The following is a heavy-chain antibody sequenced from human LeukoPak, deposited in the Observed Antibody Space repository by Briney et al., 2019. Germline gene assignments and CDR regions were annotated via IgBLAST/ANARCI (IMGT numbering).Heavy chain of an antibody. CDR2: IYWNDDK. Sequence: SGPTLVKPTQTLTLTCTFSGFSLSTSGVGVGWIRQPPGKALEWLALIYWNDDKRYSPSLKSRLTITKDTSKNQVVLTMTNMDPVDTATYYCAHSGRGYYDFWSGYYDWFDPWGQGTLVTVSS. CDR1: GFSLSTSGVG. V-gene: IGHV2-5*01. CDR3: AHSGRGYYDFWSGYYDWFDP. J-gene: IGHJ5*02. D-gene: IGHD3-3*01.